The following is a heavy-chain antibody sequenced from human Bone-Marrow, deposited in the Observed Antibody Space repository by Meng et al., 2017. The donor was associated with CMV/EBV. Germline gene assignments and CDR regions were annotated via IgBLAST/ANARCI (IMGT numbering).Heavy chain of an antibody. Sequence: GGSLRLSCAASGFTFSSYSMNWVRQAPGKGLEWVSSISSSSSYIYYADSVKGRFTISRDNAKNSLYLQMNSLRAEDTAVYYCARASSIRSAFTYYYYYYGMDVWGQGTTVTVSS. CDR2: ISSSSSYI. CDR3: ARASSIRSAFTYYYYYYGMDV. V-gene: IGHV3-21*01. D-gene: IGHD6-6*01. CDR1: GFTFSSYS. J-gene: IGHJ6*02.